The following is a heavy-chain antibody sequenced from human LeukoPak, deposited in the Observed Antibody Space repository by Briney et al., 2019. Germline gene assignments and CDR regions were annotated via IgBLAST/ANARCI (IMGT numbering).Heavy chain of an antibody. D-gene: IGHD6-19*01. CDR2: IWCDGSNK. Sequence: GGSLRLSCAASGFTFSSYGMHWVRQAPGKGLEWVAVIWCDGSNKYYADSVKGRFTISRDNSKNTLYLQMNSLRAEDTAVYYCARDSSSRQWLVRTYFDYWGQGTLVTVSS. J-gene: IGHJ4*02. CDR3: ARDSSSRQWLVRTYFDY. CDR1: GFTFSSYG. V-gene: IGHV3-33*01.